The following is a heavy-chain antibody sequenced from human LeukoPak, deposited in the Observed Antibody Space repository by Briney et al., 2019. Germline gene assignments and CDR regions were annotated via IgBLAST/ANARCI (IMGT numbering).Heavy chain of an antibody. CDR1: GFSVSNNY. CDR3: ARDYNYGSGSYYNYFDY. D-gene: IGHD3-10*01. CDR2: ISSSSSYI. Sequence: PGGSLRLSCAASGFSVSNNYMSWVRQAPGKGLEWVSSISSSSSYIYYADSVKGRFTISRDNAKNSLYLQMNSLRAEDTAVYYCARDYNYGSGSYYNYFDYWGQGTLVTVSS. V-gene: IGHV3-21*01. J-gene: IGHJ4*02.